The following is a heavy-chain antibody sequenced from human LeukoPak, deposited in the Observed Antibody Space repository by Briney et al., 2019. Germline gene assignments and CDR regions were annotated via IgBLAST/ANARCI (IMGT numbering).Heavy chain of an antibody. D-gene: IGHD6-13*01. CDR3: ATVGQQLPGDWFDP. CDR1: GYTLTELS. Sequence: ASVKVSCKVSGYTLTELSMHWVRQAPGKGLEWMGGFDPEDGETIYAQKFQGRVTMTEDTSTDTAYMELSSQRSEDTAVYYCATVGQQLPGDWFDPWGQGTLVTVSS. V-gene: IGHV1-24*01. CDR2: FDPEDGET. J-gene: IGHJ5*02.